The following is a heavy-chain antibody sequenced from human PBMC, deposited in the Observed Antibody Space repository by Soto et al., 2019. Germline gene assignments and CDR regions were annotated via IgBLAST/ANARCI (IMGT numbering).Heavy chain of an antibody. CDR2: INAGNGNT. CDR3: ARGRIFGVVPDY. J-gene: IGHJ4*02. Sequence: GASVKVSCKASGYSFTSYAMHWVRLAPGERLEWLGWINAGNGNTKYSQKFQGRVTIIRDTSASTAYMELRSLRSDDTAVYYCARGRIFGVVPDYWGQGTLVTVSS. V-gene: IGHV1-3*01. D-gene: IGHD3-3*02. CDR1: GYSFTSYA.